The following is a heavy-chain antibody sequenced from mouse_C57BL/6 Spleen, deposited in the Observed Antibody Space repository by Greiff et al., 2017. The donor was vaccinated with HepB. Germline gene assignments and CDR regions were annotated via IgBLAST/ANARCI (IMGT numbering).Heavy chain of an antibody. CDR2: INPSTGGT. V-gene: IGHV1-42*01. CDR3: ARGTVVAYYAMDY. Sequence: EVKLMESGPELVKPGASVKISCKASGYSFTGYYMNWVKQSPEKSLEWIGEINPSTGGTTYNQKFKAKATLTVDKSSSTAYMQLKSLTSEDSAVYYCARGTVVAYYAMDYWGQGTSVTVSS. J-gene: IGHJ4*01. D-gene: IGHD1-1*01. CDR1: GYSFTGYY.